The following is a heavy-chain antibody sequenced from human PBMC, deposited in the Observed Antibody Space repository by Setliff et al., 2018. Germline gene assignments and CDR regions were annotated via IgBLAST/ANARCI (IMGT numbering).Heavy chain of an antibody. J-gene: IGHJ4*02. CDR1: GFTFSNYY. Sequence: LRLSCAASGFTFSNYYMHWVRQAPGKGLVWVSRITSDGSSTTYADSVKGRFTISRDNAKSTLYLQMNSLRAEGTAVYYCARGTSGWFPHDYWGQGTLVTVSS. CDR3: ARGTSGWFPHDY. D-gene: IGHD6-19*01. V-gene: IGHV3-74*01. CDR2: ITSDGSST.